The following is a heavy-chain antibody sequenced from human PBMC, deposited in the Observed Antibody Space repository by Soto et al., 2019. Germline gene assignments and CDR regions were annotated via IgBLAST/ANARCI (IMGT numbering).Heavy chain of an antibody. Sequence: PSQTLSLTCAISGDSVSSNSAAWNWIRQSPSRGLEWLGRTYYRSKWYNDYAVSVKSRITINPDTSKNQSSLQLNSVTPEDTAVYYCAREEYCSSTSCYIGDYYGMDVWGQGTTVTVSS. V-gene: IGHV6-1*01. D-gene: IGHD2-2*02. CDR1: GDSVSSNSAA. CDR2: TYYRSKWYN. CDR3: AREEYCSSTSCYIGDYYGMDV. J-gene: IGHJ6*02.